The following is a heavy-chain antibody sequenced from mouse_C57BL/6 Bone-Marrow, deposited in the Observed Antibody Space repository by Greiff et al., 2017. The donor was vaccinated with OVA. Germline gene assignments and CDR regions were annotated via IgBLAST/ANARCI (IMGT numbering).Heavy chain of an antibody. Sequence: EVNLVESEGGLVQPGSSMKLSCTASGFTFSDYYMAWVRQVPEKGLEWVANINYDGSSTYYLDTLKSRFIISRDNAKNILYLQMSSLKSEDTATYYCARDRGYVGAMDYWGQGTSVTVSS. CDR2: INYDGSST. CDR1: GFTFSDYY. J-gene: IGHJ4*01. D-gene: IGHD3-1*01. CDR3: ARDRGYVGAMDY. V-gene: IGHV5-16*01.